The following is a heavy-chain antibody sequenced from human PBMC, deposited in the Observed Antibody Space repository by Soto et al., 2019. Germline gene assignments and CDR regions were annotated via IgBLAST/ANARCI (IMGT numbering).Heavy chain of an antibody. V-gene: IGHV4-34*01. CDR3: ARMGYYDILTGYYENYYFDY. CDR2: INHSGST. CDR1: GGSFSGYY. D-gene: IGHD3-9*01. J-gene: IGHJ4*02. Sequence: SETLSLTCAAYGGSFSGYYWSWIRQPPGKGLEWIGEINHSGSTNYNPSLKSRVTISVDTSKNQFSLKLSSVTAADTAVYYCARMGYYDILTGYYENYYFDYWGQGTLVTVSS.